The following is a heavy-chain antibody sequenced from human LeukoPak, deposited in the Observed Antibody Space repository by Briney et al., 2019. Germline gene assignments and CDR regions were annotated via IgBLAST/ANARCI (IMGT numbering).Heavy chain of an antibody. CDR1: GFTFDDYA. J-gene: IGHJ4*02. CDR3: AQSGGYDDY. D-gene: IGHD5-12*01. V-gene: IGHV3-9*01. Sequence: GGSLRLSCAASGFTFDDYAMHWVRQAPGKGLEWVSGISWNSGSIGYADSAKGRFTISRDNAKNSLYLQMNSLRAEDTALYYCAQSGGYDDYWGQGTLVTVSS. CDR2: ISWNSGSI.